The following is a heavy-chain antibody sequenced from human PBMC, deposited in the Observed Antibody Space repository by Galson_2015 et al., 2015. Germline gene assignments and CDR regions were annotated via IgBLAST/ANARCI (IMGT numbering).Heavy chain of an antibody. Sequence: TLSLTCAVYGGSFRGHQWTWIRQSPGKGLEWIGEINHSGSTSYNPPLKSRAALSVDTSKNQFSLTLRSVTAADTAVYYCGRGPGMDVWGRGTTVTVSS. J-gene: IGHJ6*02. CDR1: GGSFRGHQ. CDR3: GRGPGMDV. CDR2: INHSGST. V-gene: IGHV4-34*01.